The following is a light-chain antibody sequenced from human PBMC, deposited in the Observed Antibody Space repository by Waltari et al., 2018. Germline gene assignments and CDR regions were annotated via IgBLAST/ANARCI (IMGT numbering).Light chain of an antibody. CDR3: SSHTSTAPHV. J-gene: IGLJ1*01. CDR1: SNDVDGYGY. Sequence: QSALTQPASVSGSPGQSVSISCTGTSNDVDGYGYFSWYQQFQAKAPKLMISEVSYRPSGVSSRFSGSKSGNTASLTISGLQAEDEAVYYCSSHTSTAPHVFGTGTKVTVV. CDR2: EVS. V-gene: IGLV2-14*01.